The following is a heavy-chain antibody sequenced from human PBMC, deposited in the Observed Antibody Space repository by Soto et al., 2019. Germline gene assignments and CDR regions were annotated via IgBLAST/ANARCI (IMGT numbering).Heavy chain of an antibody. CDR2: IYYSGST. Sequence: PSETLSLTCTVSGGSISSYYWSWIRQPPGKGLEWIGYIYYSGSTNYNPSLKSRVTISVDTSKNQFSLKLSSVTAAVTAVYYCARVDDILTGYFGYWGQGTLVTVSS. D-gene: IGHD3-9*01. CDR1: GGSISSYY. J-gene: IGHJ4*02. V-gene: IGHV4-59*01. CDR3: ARVDDILTGYFGY.